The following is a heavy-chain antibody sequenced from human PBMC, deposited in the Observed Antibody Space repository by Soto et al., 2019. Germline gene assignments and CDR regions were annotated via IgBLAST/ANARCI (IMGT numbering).Heavy chain of an antibody. CDR1: GGSISSYY. CDR3: AGDYYDSSGYFLGTPYYYYGMDV. CDR2: IYYSGST. V-gene: IGHV4-59*01. D-gene: IGHD3-22*01. Sequence: SETLSLTCTVSGGSISSYYWSWIRQPPGKGLEWIGYIYYSGSTNYIPSLKSRVTISVDTSKNQFSLKLSSVTAADTAVYYCAGDYYDSSGYFLGTPYYYYGMDVWGQGTTVTVSS. J-gene: IGHJ6*02.